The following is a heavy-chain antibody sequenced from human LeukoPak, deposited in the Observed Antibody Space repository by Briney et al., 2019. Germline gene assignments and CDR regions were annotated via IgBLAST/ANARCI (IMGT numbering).Heavy chain of an antibody. CDR2: ISAYNGNT. CDR3: ARGSTLPQLVGYNWFDP. J-gene: IGHJ5*02. D-gene: IGHD6-13*01. V-gene: IGHV1-18*01. CDR1: GYTFTSYG. Sequence: ASVTVSCKASGYTFTSYGISWVRQAPGQGLEWMGWISAYNGNTIYAQKLQGRVTMTTDTSTSTAYMELRSLRSDDTAVYYCARGSTLPQLVGYNWFDPWGQGTLVTVSS.